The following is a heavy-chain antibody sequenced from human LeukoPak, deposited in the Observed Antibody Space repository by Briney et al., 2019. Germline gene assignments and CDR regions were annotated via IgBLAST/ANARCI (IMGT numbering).Heavy chain of an antibody. CDR1: GFTFSSYG. CDR3: ARVFGAVPAALDAFDI. V-gene: IGHV3-48*01. CDR2: ISSCSSTI. J-gene: IGHJ3*02. Sequence: PGGSLRLSCAASGFTFSSYGMNWVRQAPGKGLEWVSYISSCSSTIYYADSVKGRFTISRDNAKNSLYLQMNSLRAEDTAVYYCARVFGAVPAALDAFDIWGQGTMVTVSS. D-gene: IGHD2-2*01.